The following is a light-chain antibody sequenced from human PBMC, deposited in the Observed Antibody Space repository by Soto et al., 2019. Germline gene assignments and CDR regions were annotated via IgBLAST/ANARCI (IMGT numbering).Light chain of an antibody. Sequence: EIVLTQSPGTLSLSPGERATLSCRASQSVSSDLVWYQQKAGQAPRLLIYDTSTRATGIPARFSGSGSGTEFTLTISSLQSEDFAVFYCHQYNDWPPAFGQGTKVDIK. V-gene: IGKV3-15*01. J-gene: IGKJ1*01. CDR3: HQYNDWPPA. CDR1: QSVSSD. CDR2: DTS.